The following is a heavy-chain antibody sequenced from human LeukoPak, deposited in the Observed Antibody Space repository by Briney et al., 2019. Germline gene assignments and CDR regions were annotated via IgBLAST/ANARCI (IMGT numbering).Heavy chain of an antibody. Sequence: SETLSLTCTVSGGSISSSSYYWGWIRQPPGKGLEWIGSIYYSGSTYYSPSLKSRVTISVDTSKNQFSLKVTSVTAADTAVYYCAREWQYQFDYWGQGSLVTVSS. J-gene: IGHJ4*02. CDR2: IYYSGST. CDR3: AREWQYQFDY. D-gene: IGHD4-11*01. CDR1: GGSISSSSYY. V-gene: IGHV4-39*07.